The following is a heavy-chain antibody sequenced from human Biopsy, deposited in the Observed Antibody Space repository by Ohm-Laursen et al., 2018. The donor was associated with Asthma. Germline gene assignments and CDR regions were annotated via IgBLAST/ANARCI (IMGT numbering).Heavy chain of an antibody. D-gene: IGHD4-17*01. J-gene: IGHJ4*02. Sequence: ASVKVSCKISGYSLTDLSMHWVRQAPGQGLEWMGGHDHEEGGTVNAWRFQGRVTMTEDTSTDTAHMELSSLSSDDTTVYYCASDFPKDYVRYNFQFWGQGTLVTVSS. CDR3: ASDFPKDYVRYNFQF. CDR2: HDHEEGGT. V-gene: IGHV1-24*01. CDR1: GYSLTDLS.